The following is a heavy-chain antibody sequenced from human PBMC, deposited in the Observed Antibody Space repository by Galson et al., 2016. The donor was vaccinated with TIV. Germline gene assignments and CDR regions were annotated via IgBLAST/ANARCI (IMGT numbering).Heavy chain of an antibody. J-gene: IGHJ2*01. D-gene: IGHD4-17*01. CDR2: IYYSGNTNY. CDR1: GGSISSYH. Sequence: ETLSLTCSVSGGSISSYHWSWIRQPPGKGLEWIGYIYYSGNTNYNYNPSLESRVTMSVDTSKNQFSLKLNSVAAADTAVYYCARAPYGENWYFGLWGRGTLVTVPS. V-gene: IGHV4-59*08. CDR3: ARAPYGENWYFGL.